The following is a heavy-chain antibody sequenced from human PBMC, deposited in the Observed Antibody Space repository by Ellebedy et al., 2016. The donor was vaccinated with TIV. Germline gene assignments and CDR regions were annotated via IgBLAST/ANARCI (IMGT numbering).Heavy chain of an antibody. CDR2: ISYDGSNK. CDR3: ARVRYSSGWQPLYYYYGMDV. J-gene: IGHJ6*02. V-gene: IGHV3-30-3*01. Sequence: GGSLRLSXAASGFTFSSYAMHWVRQAPGKGLEWVAVISYDGSNKYYAASVKGRFTISRDNSKNTLYLQMNSLRAEDTAVYYCARVRYSSGWQPLYYYYGMDVWGQGTTVTVSS. CDR1: GFTFSSYA. D-gene: IGHD6-19*01.